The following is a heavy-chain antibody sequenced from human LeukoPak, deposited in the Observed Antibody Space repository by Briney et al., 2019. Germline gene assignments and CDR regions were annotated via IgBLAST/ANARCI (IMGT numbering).Heavy chain of an antibody. D-gene: IGHD6-19*01. V-gene: IGHV3-30*02. CDR2: IESDGSKE. Sequence: GGSLRPSCAASGFSFASYDIHWVRQAPGKGLEWVTFIESDGSKEYYADSVKGRFTISRDNSKNTVYVQMKSLRPEDTAVYYCAKEGSGWYYLDCWGQGTVVTVSS. J-gene: IGHJ4*02. CDR1: GFSFASYD. CDR3: AKEGSGWYYLDC.